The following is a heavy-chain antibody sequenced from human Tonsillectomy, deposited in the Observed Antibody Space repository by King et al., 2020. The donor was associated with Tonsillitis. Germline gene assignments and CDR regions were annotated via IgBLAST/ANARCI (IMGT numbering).Heavy chain of an antibody. J-gene: IGHJ4*02. CDR2: INPNSGGT. CDR3: ARAEARGTAD. V-gene: IGHV1-2*02. D-gene: IGHD2-2*01. Sequence: VQLVESGSEVKKPGASVKFSCKASGYTFTGYYMHWVRQAPGQGLDRMGWINPNSGGTNYAQKFQGRVTMTRDTSISSAYMELSRLRSDDTAVYYCARAEARGTADWGQGTLVTVSS. CDR1: GYTFTGYY.